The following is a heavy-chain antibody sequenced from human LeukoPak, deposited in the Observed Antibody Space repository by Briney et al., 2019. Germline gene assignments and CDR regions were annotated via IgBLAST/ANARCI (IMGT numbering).Heavy chain of an antibody. CDR2: ISYDGSNK. Sequence: PGGSLRLSCAASGFTFSNYGMHWVRQAPGKGLEWVAVISYDGSNKYYADSVKDRFTISRDNSKNTLYLQMNSLRAEDTAVYYCAGGPRIYCSGDCRPFDYWGQGTLVTVSS. V-gene: IGHV3-30*03. CDR1: GFTFSNYG. J-gene: IGHJ4*02. CDR3: AGGPRIYCSGDCRPFDY. D-gene: IGHD2-21*02.